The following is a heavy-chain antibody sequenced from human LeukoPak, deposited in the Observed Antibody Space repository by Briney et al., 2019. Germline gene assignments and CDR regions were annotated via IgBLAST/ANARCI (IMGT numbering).Heavy chain of an antibody. V-gene: IGHV3-30*03. CDR2: ISCDGREE. D-gene: IGHD1-14*01. CDR1: GFTFSIYG. J-gene: IGHJ4*02. Sequence: GRSLRLSCAASGFTFSIYGMHWVRQAPGKGLEWVAVISCDGREEDYADSVRGRFTIYRDNSRDTLYLQMSSLRPEDAAVYYCRAATKNRGYYFDYWGQGTLVTVSS. CDR3: RAATKNRGYYFDY.